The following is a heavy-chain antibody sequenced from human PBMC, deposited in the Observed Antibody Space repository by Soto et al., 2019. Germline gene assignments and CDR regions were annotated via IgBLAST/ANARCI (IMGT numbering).Heavy chain of an antibody. J-gene: IGHJ4*02. Sequence: QLQLQESGSGLVKPSQTLSLTCAVSGGSISSGGYSWGWIRQPPGKGLEWIGYILHSGTYYNPSLKSRVTILVDRSKNQFSLKLSSVSAADTAVYYCARGGKTVTPLDYWGQGTLVTVSS. CDR3: ARGGKTVTPLDY. CDR1: GGSISSGGYS. V-gene: IGHV4-30-2*01. D-gene: IGHD4-17*01. CDR2: ILHSGT.